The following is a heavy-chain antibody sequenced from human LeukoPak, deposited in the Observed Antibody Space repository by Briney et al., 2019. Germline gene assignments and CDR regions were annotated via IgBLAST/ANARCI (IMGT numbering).Heavy chain of an antibody. V-gene: IGHV4-39*02. CDR2: IYYSGST. D-gene: IGHD2-15*01. CDR3: ARDLFERPRDRGGYCSGGSCHYFDY. Sequence: SETLSLTCTVSGGSISSSSYYWGWIRQPPGKGLEWIGSIYYSGSTYYNPSLKSRVTISVDTSKNQFSLKLSSVTAADTAVYYCARDLFERPRDRGGYCSGGSCHYFDYWGQGTLVTVSS. CDR1: GGSISSSSYY. J-gene: IGHJ4*02.